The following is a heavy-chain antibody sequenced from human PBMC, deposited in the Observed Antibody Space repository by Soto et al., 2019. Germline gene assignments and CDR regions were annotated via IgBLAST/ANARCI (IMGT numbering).Heavy chain of an antibody. D-gene: IGHD1-20*01. CDR2: VNPSSGNT. CDR1: GYTFTTYD. J-gene: IGHJ5*02. CDR3: ARASMYIWNDH. Sequence: QVQLVQSGAEVKRPGASVKVSCEASGYTFTTYDINWVRQASGQGLEWMGCVNPSSGNTVYAQKFHGRVTMTRDISISPAYMELSSLKSDDPAIYYCARASMYIWNDHWGQGNLVTVSS. V-gene: IGHV1-8*01.